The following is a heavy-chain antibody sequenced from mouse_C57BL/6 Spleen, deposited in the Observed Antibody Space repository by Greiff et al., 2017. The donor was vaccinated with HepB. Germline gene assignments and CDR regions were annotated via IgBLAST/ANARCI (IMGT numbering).Heavy chain of an antibody. CDR3: ARGGGRRAMDY. J-gene: IGHJ4*01. CDR1: GFTFSDYY. D-gene: IGHD3-3*01. Sequence: EVKLMESEGGLVQPGSSMKLSCTASGFTFSDYYMAWVRQVPEKGLEWVANINYDGSSTYYLDSLKSRFIISRDNAKNILYLQMSSLKSEDTATYYCARGGGRRAMDYWGQGTSVTVSS. V-gene: IGHV5-16*01. CDR2: INYDGSST.